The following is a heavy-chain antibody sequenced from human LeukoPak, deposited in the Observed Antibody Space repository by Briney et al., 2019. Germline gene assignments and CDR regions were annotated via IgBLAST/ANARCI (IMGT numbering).Heavy chain of an antibody. CDR1: GFTFSSYS. V-gene: IGHV3-21*01. J-gene: IGHJ4*02. D-gene: IGHD1-14*01. CDR3: TRDRSRAEDD. CDR2: ISSSSTYI. Sequence: GGSLRLSCAASGFTFSSYSINWVRQAPGKGLEWVSSISSSSTYIYYADSVKGRFTISRDNANNLLYLQMNSLRGEDTAVYYCTRDRSRAEDDWGQGTLVTVSS.